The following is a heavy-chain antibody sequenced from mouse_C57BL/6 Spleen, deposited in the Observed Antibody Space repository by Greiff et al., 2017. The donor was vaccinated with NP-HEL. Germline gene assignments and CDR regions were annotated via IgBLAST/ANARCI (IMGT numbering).Heavy chain of an antibody. V-gene: IGHV5-9-1*02. D-gene: IGHD1-1*01. CDR2: ISSGGDYI. CDR3: TTLLYYFDY. J-gene: IGHJ2*01. CDR1: GFTFSSYA. Sequence: DVHLVESGEGLVKPGGSLKLSCAASGFTFSSYAMSWVRQTPEKRLEWVAYISSGGDYIYYADTVKGRFTISRDNARNTLYLQMSSLKSEDTAMYYCTTLLYYFDYWGQGTTLTVSS.